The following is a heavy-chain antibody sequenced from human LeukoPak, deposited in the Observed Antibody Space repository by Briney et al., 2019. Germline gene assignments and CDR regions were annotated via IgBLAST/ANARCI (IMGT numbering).Heavy chain of an antibody. Sequence: GGSLTLSCAASGFTFSSYDMHWVRQAPGKGLEWVAFIRYDGSNKYYADSVKGRFTISRDNSKNTLYLQMNSLRAEDTAVYYCARDKKSGYDYWGQGTLVTVSS. J-gene: IGHJ4*02. CDR1: GFTFSSYD. V-gene: IGHV3-30*02. CDR2: IRYDGSNK. CDR3: ARDKKSGYDY. D-gene: IGHD3-22*01.